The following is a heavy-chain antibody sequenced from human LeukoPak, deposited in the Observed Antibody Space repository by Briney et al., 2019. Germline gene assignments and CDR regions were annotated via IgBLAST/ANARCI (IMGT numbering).Heavy chain of an antibody. Sequence: ASVKVSCKASGYTFTGYYMHWVRQAPGQGLEWMGWINPNSGGTNYAQKFQGRVTMTRDMSTSTVYMELSSLRSEDTAVYYCARAPVDTAMADWFDPWGQGTLVTVSS. J-gene: IGHJ5*02. CDR2: INPNSGGT. V-gene: IGHV1-2*02. D-gene: IGHD5-18*01. CDR3: ARAPVDTAMADWFDP. CDR1: GYTFTGYY.